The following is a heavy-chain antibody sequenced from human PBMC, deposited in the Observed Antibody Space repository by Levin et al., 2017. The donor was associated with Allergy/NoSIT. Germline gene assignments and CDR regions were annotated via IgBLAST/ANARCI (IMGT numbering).Heavy chain of an antibody. CDR3: AASGGFYCSSTSCDDYYYYGMDV. D-gene: IGHD2-2*01. CDR2: IVVGSGNT. Sequence: KISCKASGFTFTSSAMQWVRQARGQRLEWIGWIVVGSGNTNYAQKFQERVTITRDMSTSTAYMELSSLRSEDTAVYYCAASGGFYCSSTSCDDYYYYGMDVWGQGTTVTVSS. J-gene: IGHJ6*02. V-gene: IGHV1-58*02. CDR1: GFTFTSSA.